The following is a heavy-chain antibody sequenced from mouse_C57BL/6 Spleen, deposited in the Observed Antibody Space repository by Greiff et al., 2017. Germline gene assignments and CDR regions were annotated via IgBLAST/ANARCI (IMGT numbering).Heavy chain of an antibody. J-gene: IGHJ4*01. Sequence: VQLQQSGPDLVRPGASLKISCKAPGFTFSSHSMQWVRQTPGQGLEWVGDIFPGGGSTYYNDKFKGKVTLTVDTSSSTAYMQLSSLTSEDSAIYYCARLVYAMDYWGQGTSVTVSS. CDR3: ARLVYAMDY. CDR2: IFPGGGST. CDR1: GFTFSSHS. V-gene: IGHV1-56*01.